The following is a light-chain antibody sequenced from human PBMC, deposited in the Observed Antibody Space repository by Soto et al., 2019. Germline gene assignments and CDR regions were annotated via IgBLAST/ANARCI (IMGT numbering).Light chain of an antibody. CDR3: QQYYNTPLT. CDR1: QSVLYSSNNKNY. CDR2: WAS. J-gene: IGKJ4*01. V-gene: IGKV4-1*01. Sequence: DIVMTQSPDSLAVSLGERATINCKSSQSVLYSSNNKNYLAWYQQKPGQPPRLLISWASTRESGVPDRFSGSGSGTDFTLTISRLQAEDVAVYYCQQYYNTPLTFGGGTKVDIK.